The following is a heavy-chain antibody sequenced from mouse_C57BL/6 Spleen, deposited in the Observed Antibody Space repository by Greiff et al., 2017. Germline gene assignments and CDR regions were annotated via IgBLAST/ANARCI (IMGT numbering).Heavy chain of an antibody. D-gene: IGHD2-10*01. Sequence: EVKLMESGAGLVKPGGSLKLSCAASGFTFSSYAMSWVRQTPEKRLEWVAYLSSGGDYIYYADTVKGRFTISRDNARNTLYLQMSSLKSEDTAMYYCTRETLLGETPYWGQGTLVTVSA. J-gene: IGHJ3*01. V-gene: IGHV5-9-1*02. CDR2: LSSGGDYI. CDR3: TRETLLGETPY. CDR1: GFTFSSYA.